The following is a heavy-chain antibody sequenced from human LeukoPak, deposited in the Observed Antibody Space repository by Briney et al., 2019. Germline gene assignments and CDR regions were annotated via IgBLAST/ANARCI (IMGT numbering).Heavy chain of an antibody. D-gene: IGHD5/OR15-5a*01. CDR2: IYTSGST. CDR3: AKGNPFYDY. CDR1: GGSISSNNYY. Sequence: SETLSLTCTVSGGSISSNNYYWGWIRQPPGKGLEWIGNIYTSGSTYYSPSLKSRVIISLDTSENQFSLTLNSVTAADTAVYYCAKGNPFYDYWGQGTLVTVSS. V-gene: IGHV4-39*07. J-gene: IGHJ4*02.